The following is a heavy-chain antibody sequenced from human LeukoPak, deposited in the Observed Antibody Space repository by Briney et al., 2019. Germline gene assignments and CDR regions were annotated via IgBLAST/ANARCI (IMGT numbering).Heavy chain of an antibody. CDR2: INQGGSAE. CDR3: ARGYGDYVWYFHH. Sequence: GGSPRLSCAASGFIFSNYWMSWVRQAPGKGLEWVANINQGGSAEYYVDSVKGRFTISRDNAKNSLYLQMTSLGAEDTAVYYCARGYGDYVWYFHHWGQGTLVSVSS. V-gene: IGHV3-7*03. J-gene: IGHJ1*01. D-gene: IGHD4-17*01. CDR1: GFIFSNYW.